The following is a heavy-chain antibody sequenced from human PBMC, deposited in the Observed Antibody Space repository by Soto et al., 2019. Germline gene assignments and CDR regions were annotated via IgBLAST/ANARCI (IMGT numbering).Heavy chain of an antibody. V-gene: IGHV4-4*02. D-gene: IGHD2-15*01. Sequence: QMQLQESGPGLVKPSGTLSLTCTVSGVSINSANWWTWVRQSPGKGLKWIGEIYHSGSTNFNPSLKSRVTISVDNSKNQFYLELTSVTAADTAVYYCARYCGGGSCYLGAFDIWGQGTMVTVSP. CDR1: GVSINSANW. CDR2: IYHSGST. CDR3: ARYCGGGSCYLGAFDI. J-gene: IGHJ3*02.